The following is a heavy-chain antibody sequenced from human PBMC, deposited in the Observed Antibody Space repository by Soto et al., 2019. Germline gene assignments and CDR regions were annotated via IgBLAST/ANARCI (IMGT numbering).Heavy chain of an antibody. CDR1: GYTFTNYY. V-gene: IGHV1-46*01. Sequence: QVQLVQSGAEVKKPGASVKVSCKASGYTFTNYYIHWVRQAPGKGLEWRGFINPSGGNRDNAQTFHGRVTMSGDKSTNTAYMELTSLTSEDTAVYYFAKGERLQPLHSIDYWGQGTLVTVST. J-gene: IGHJ4*02. CDR2: INPSGGNR. D-gene: IGHD2-21*01. CDR3: AKGERLQPLHSIDY.